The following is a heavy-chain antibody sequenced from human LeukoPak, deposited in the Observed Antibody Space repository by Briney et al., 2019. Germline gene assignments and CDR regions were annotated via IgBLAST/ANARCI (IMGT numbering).Heavy chain of an antibody. CDR1: GFTFSDYY. Sequence: GGSLRLSCAASGFTFSDYYMSWIRQAPGKGLEWVSYISSSSSYTNYADSVKGRFTISRDNAKNSLYLQMNSLRAEDTAVYYCARDGTVTTNGAFDIWGQGTMVTVSS. D-gene: IGHD4-17*01. V-gene: IGHV3-11*06. CDR2: ISSSSSYT. CDR3: ARDGTVTTNGAFDI. J-gene: IGHJ3*02.